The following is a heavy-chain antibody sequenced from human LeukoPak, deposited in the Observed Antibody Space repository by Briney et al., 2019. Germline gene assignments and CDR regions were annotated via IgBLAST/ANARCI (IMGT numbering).Heavy chain of an antibody. CDR3: ARDGYYDSSDAFDI. J-gene: IGHJ3*02. V-gene: IGHV3-21*04. Sequence: GESLRLSCAASGFTFSSYSMNWVRQAPGKGLEWVSSISSSSSYIYYADSVKGRFTISRDNAKNSLYLQMNSLRAEDTALYHCARDGYYDSSDAFDIWGQGTMVTVSS. CDR2: ISSSSSYI. CDR1: GFTFSSYS. D-gene: IGHD3-22*01.